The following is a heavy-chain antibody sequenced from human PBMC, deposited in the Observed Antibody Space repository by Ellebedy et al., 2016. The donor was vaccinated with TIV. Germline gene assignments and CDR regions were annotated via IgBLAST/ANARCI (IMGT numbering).Heavy chain of an antibody. CDR2: INEDSTYS. Sequence: GESLKISCAASGFTFSGHGMSWVRLPPGQGLEWVSSINEDSTYSYYAESVKGRFTISRDNAGNTLNLQISSLTVEDTAIYYWARAGSAGYLRYNWLDPWGQGILVTVSS. D-gene: IGHD1-1*01. J-gene: IGHJ5*02. CDR3: ARAGSAGYLRYNWLDP. CDR1: GFTFSGHG. V-gene: IGHV3-21*01.